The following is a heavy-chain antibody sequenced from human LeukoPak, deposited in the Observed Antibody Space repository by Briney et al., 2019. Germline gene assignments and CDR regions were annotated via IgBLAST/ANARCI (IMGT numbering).Heavy chain of an antibody. D-gene: IGHD6-19*01. Sequence: GGSLRLSCAASGFIFSNYVMHWVRQAPGKGLEWVAIIWYDGSNTYYADSVKGRFTISRDNSKNTLYLQMNSLRVEDTAVYYCARVPYGSGWYYFDYWGQGTLVTVSS. CDR2: IWYDGSNT. CDR3: ARVPYGSGWYYFDY. V-gene: IGHV3-33*01. CDR1: GFIFSNYV. J-gene: IGHJ4*02.